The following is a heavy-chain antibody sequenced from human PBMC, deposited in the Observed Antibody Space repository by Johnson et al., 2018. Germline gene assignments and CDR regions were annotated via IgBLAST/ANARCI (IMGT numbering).Heavy chain of an antibody. CDR2: IWYDGSNT. D-gene: IGHD1-26*01. V-gene: IGHV3-33*06. CDR1: GFTFSSYG. CDR3: GKDWDAPHDAFDI. Sequence: QVQLQESGGGVVQXGRSLRLXCAASGFTFSSYGMHWVRQAPGKGLEWVAAIWYDGSNTSYADSVKGGFTISSANSKNTMYQQMNSLSAEATEVYYCGKDWDAPHDAFDICGQGTMVTVSS. J-gene: IGHJ3*02.